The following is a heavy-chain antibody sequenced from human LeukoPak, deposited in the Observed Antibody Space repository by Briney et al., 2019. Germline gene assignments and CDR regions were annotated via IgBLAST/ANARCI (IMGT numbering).Heavy chain of an antibody. Sequence: SETLSLTCSVSGVSISGYYWSWIRQPPGKGLEWIGYIYHSGSTDYNPLLKSRVTISVDTSEKQLSLKLTSVTAADTAVYYCAREGGIWFGEFPYFDSWGQGALVTVSS. D-gene: IGHD3-10*01. CDR1: GVSISGYY. J-gene: IGHJ4*02. CDR3: AREGGIWFGEFPYFDS. V-gene: IGHV4-59*01. CDR2: IYHSGST.